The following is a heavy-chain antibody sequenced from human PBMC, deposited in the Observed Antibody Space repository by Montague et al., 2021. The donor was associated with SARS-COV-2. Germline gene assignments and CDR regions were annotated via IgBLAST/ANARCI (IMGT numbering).Heavy chain of an antibody. Sequence: SETLSLTCTVPGASVSSRSYYWGWIRQPPGKGLEWIGFKYYSGSTYYNPTLKSRVTISVDTSKNQFSLKLSSVTAAGTAVYYCATLPPSITIFGVVQGYYFDDWGQGTLVTVSS. J-gene: IGHJ4*02. CDR2: KYYSGST. V-gene: IGHV4-39*01. CDR3: ATLPPSITIFGVVQGYYFDD. D-gene: IGHD3-3*01. CDR1: GASVSSRSYY.